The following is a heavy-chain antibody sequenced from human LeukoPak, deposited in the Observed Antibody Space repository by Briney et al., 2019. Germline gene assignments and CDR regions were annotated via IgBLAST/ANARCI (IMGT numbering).Heavy chain of an antibody. CDR2: ISGSGGST. V-gene: IGHV3-23*01. Sequence: PGGSLRLSCAASGFTFSSYAMSWVRQAPGKGLEWVSAISGSGGSTYYADSVKGRFTISRDNSKNTLYLQMNSLRAEDTAVYYCAKDQPYYDILTGYYYLDYWGQGTLVTVSS. CDR1: GFTFSSYA. D-gene: IGHD3-9*01. CDR3: AKDQPYYDILTGYYYLDY. J-gene: IGHJ4*02.